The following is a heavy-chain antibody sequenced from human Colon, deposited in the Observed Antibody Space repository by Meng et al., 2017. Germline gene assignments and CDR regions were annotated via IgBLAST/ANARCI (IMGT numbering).Heavy chain of an antibody. V-gene: IGHV3-74*01. CDR3: ARSDWFDP. Sequence: GESLKIPCAASGFALSSAWMHWVCQVPGEGLVWVARSKYDGTLTYYADSVKGRFTISRDNAKNMLYLQMNSLKAEDTAVYYCARSDWFDPWGQGTQVTVSS. J-gene: IGHJ5*02. CDR2: SKYDGTLT. CDR1: GFALSSAW.